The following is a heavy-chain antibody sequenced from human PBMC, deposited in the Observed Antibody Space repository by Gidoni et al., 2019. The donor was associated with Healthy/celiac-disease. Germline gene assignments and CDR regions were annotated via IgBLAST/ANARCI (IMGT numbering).Heavy chain of an antibody. V-gene: IGHV4-39*01. CDR3: ARPLTAMVTADAFDI. CDR1: GVPISSSSYY. D-gene: IGHD5-18*01. CDR2: IYCSGGT. J-gene: IGHJ3*02. Sequence: QLQLQESGPGLVKPSETLSLTCPVSGVPISSSSYYWGWIRQPPGKGLEWIGSIYCSGGTYYNPSLKSRVTITVDTSKNQFSRKLSSVNAADTAVYYGARPLTAMVTADAFDIWGQGTMVTVSS.